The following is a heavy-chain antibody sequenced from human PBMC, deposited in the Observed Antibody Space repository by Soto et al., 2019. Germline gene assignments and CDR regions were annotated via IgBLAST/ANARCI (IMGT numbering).Heavy chain of an antibody. J-gene: IGHJ4*02. CDR2: IIPIFGTA. Sequence: SVKVSGKASGGTFSSYAIGWVRHAPGQGLEWMGGIIPIFGTANYAQKFQGRVTITADESTSTAYMELSSLRSEDTAVYYCARESRDYYYDSIPAALYWGQGTRVTVSS. CDR3: ARESRDYYYDSIPAALY. CDR1: GGTFSSYA. V-gene: IGHV1-69*13. D-gene: IGHD3-22*01.